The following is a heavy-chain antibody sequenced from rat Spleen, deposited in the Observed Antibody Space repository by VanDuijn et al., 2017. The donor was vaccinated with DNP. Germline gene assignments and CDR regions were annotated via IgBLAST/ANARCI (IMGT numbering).Heavy chain of an antibody. CDR3: TTGSYFDY. V-gene: IGHV5S10*01. CDR2: ITNSGGST. D-gene: IGHD5-1*01. Sequence: EVQLVESGGGLVQSGRSLKVSCAASGFTFSDYNMAWVRQAPKKGLEWVASITNSGGSTYYRDSVKGRFTISRDNAKSTLYLQMDSLRSEDTATYYCTTGSYFDYWGQGVMVTVSS. J-gene: IGHJ2*01. CDR1: GFTFSDYN.